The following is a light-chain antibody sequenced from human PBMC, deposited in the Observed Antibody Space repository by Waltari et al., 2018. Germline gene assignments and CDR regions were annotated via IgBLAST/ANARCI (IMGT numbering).Light chain of an antibody. V-gene: IGKV1-39*01. J-gene: IGKJ2*01. CDR3: QQSYSTPGT. CDR2: AAS. CDR1: QSISSY. Sequence: DIQMTQSPSSLSASVGDRVAITCRASQSISSYLNLYQQKPGKAPNLLIYAASSLQSGVPSRFSGSGSGTDFTLTISSLQPEDFATYHCQQSYSTPGTFGQGTKLEIK.